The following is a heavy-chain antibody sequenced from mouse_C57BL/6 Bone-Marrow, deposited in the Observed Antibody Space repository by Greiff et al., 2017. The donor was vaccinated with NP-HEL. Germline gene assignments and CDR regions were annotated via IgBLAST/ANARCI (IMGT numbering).Heavy chain of an antibody. CDR2: ISDGGSYT. CDR3: ASIRYGIFFDY. Sequence: EVKLVESGGGLVKPGGSLKLSCAASGFTFSSYAMSWVRQTPEKRLEWVATISDGGSYTYYPDNVKGRFTISRDNAKNNLYLQMSHLKSEDTAMYYCASIRYGIFFDYWGQGTTLTVSS. J-gene: IGHJ2*01. V-gene: IGHV5-4*03. CDR1: GFTFSSYA. D-gene: IGHD2-10*02.